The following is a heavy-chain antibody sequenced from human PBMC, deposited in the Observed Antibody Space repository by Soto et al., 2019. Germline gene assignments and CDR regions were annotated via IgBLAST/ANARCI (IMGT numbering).Heavy chain of an antibody. CDR2: IHYTGST. CDR3: ERDLTVPSTDGPLDP. CDR1: GGSMSRYY. V-gene: IGHV4-59*01. Sequence: ETRSVTAPVPGGSMSRYYSTWLRQPPGKGLEWIGNIHYTGSTNYNPSLKSRVTILLGTSTSQFSLNVSSVTAADTAGYYCERDLTVPSTDGPLDPWGHGTLVTVSS. J-gene: IGHJ5*02. D-gene: IGHD4-17*01.